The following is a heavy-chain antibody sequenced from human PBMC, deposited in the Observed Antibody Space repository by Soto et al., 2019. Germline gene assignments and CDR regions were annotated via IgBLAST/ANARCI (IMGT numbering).Heavy chain of an antibody. D-gene: IGHD3-10*01. J-gene: IGHJ4*02. CDR3: ARGREDHVDHHFGHLFDS. V-gene: IGHV4-59*01. CDR2: VHHTGNT. Sequence: SETLSLTCTVSGDSFIDSFWSWVRQPPGKGLEWIGLVHHTGNTNYNPSLETRVTMLIDASANHFSLTLTSVTPADAAIYYCARGREDHVDHHFGHLFDSWGQGTLVTVSS. CDR1: GDSFIDSF.